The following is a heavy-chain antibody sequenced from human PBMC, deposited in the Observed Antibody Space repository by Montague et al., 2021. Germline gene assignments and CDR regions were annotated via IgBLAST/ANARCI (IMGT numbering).Heavy chain of an antibody. Sequence: SETLSLTCAVYGGSLSGYIWNWIRQPPGRDLEWIGQISHTGSTSYNPSLKSRVTMSVDTSENHVSLRLSSVTAADTAVYYCARARGYCSSTFCPEWFDPWGQGTPVTISS. CDR1: GGSLSGYI. J-gene: IGHJ5*02. CDR3: ARARGYCSSTFCPEWFDP. V-gene: IGHV4-34*01. CDR2: ISHTGST. D-gene: IGHD2-2*01.